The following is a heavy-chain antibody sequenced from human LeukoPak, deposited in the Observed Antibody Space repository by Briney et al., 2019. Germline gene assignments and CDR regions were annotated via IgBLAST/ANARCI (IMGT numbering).Heavy chain of an antibody. CDR3: ARSPLDSSGYFSVWYFDY. CDR2: INPSGGST. Sequence: ASVKVSCKASGYTFTSYYMHWVRQAPGQGLEWMGIINPSGGSTSYAQKFQGRVTMTRDMSTSTVYMELSSLRSEGTAVYYCARSPLDSSGYFSVWYFDYWGQGTLVTVSS. D-gene: IGHD3-22*01. CDR1: GYTFTSYY. J-gene: IGHJ4*02. V-gene: IGHV1-46*01.